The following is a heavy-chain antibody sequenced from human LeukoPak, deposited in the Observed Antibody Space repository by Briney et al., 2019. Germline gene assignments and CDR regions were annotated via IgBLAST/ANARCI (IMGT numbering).Heavy chain of an antibody. D-gene: IGHD2-2*01. V-gene: IGHV3-43D*03. J-gene: IGHJ6*03. CDR1: GFTFDDYA. CDR3: AIGAVPAANPPLNFYYYYYMDV. CDR2: ISWDGGST. Sequence: GGSLRLSCAASGFTFDDYAMHWVRQAPGKGLEWVALISWDGGSTYYADSVKGRFTISRDNSKNSLYLQMNSLRAEDTALYYCAIGAVPAANPPLNFYYYYYMDVWGKATTVTDSS.